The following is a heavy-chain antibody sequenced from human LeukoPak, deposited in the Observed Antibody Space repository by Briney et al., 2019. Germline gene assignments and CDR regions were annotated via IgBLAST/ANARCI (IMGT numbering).Heavy chain of an antibody. CDR3: AMRESIAAAFDY. Sequence: PSETLSLTCTVSGGSISSASYYWRWIRQPAGKGLEWIGRIYTSGSTNYNPSLKSRVTISVATSKNQFSLKLSSVTAADTAVYFCAMRESIAAAFDYWGQGTLVTVSS. V-gene: IGHV4-61*02. J-gene: IGHJ4*02. D-gene: IGHD6-6*01. CDR1: GGSISSASYY. CDR2: IYTSGST.